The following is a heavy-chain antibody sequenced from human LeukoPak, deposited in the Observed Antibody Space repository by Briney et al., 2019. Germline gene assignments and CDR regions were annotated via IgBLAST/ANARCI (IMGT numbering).Heavy chain of an antibody. CDR1: GGSISSSSYY. V-gene: IGHV4-39*01. Sequence: PSETLSLTCTVSGGSISSSSYYWGWLRQPPGKGLEWIGSIYYSGSTYYNPSLKSRVTISVDTSKNQFSLKLSSVTAADTAVYYCARLIVVPAAISDPFDYWGQGTLVTVSS. D-gene: IGHD2-2*02. CDR3: ARLIVVPAAISDPFDY. CDR2: IYYSGST. J-gene: IGHJ4*02.